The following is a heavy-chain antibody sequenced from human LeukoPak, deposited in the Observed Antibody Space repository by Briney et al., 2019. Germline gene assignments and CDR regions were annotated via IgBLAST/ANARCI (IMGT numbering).Heavy chain of an antibody. V-gene: IGHV3-30*18. CDR2: ISYDGRNK. J-gene: IGHJ4*02. D-gene: IGHD3-10*01. CDR1: GFTFRSYA. Sequence: PGGSLRPSCAASGFTFRSYAIHWVRQAPGKGLEWGAVISYDGRNKYYSDSVKGRFTISRDNSKNTLFLQMNSLRAEDTAVYYCAKDLDDHGSGTCFDYWGQGTLVTVSS. CDR3: AKDLDDHGSGTCFDY.